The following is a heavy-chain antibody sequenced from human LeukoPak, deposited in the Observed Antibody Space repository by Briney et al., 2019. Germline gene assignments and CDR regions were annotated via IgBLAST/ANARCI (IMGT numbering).Heavy chain of an antibody. D-gene: IGHD2-15*01. Sequence: SETLSLTCADPGGSINNYYWSWIRQPAGTGLEWIGRIYHRGSTNYNPSLKSRVTMSVDTSKNQFSLKLSSVTAADTAVYYCARGRYCSADICSGGDAFDIWGQGAMVSVSS. J-gene: IGHJ3*02. CDR2: IYHRGST. CDR1: GGSINNYY. V-gene: IGHV4-4*07. CDR3: ARGRYCSADICSGGDAFDI.